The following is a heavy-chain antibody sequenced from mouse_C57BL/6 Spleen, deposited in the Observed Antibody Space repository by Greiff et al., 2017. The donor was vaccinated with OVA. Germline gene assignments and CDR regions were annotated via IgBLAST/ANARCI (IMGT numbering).Heavy chain of an antibody. CDR1: GYTFTSYW. CDR3: VTGTGGFDY. CDR2: INPSSGYT. J-gene: IGHJ2*01. D-gene: IGHD4-1*01. Sequence: QVQLKESGAELAKPGASVKLSCKASGYTFTSYWMHWVKQRPGQGLEWIGYINPSSGYTKYNQKFKDKATLTADKSSSTAHMQLSSLTDEDSAVYYCVTGTGGFDYWGQGTTLTVSS. V-gene: IGHV1-7*01.